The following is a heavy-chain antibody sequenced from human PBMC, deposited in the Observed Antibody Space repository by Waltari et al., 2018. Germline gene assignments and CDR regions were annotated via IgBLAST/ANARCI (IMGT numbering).Heavy chain of an antibody. V-gene: IGHV4-39*01. CDR3: ATYIGASVGTAAFDV. J-gene: IGHJ3*01. CDR2: MSYLGVT. CDR1: GGSITNTKHY. D-gene: IGHD5-12*01. Sequence: QLQLQESGPGLVKPSETLSLTCSVSGGSITNTKHYWGWIRQPPGQGLEWIGTMSYLGVTYSSPSLKSRVTISRDTSTNQLSLKLGSVTAADTAMYYCATYIGASVGTAAFDVWGQGTMVTVSS.